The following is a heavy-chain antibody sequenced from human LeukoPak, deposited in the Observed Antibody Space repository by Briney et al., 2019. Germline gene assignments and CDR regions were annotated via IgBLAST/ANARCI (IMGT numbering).Heavy chain of an antibody. D-gene: IGHD2-2*01. CDR2: ISTSSRYI. CDR3: ARADCSSSTCYLRRSWFDP. Sequence: PGGSLRLSCAASGFTLSNYDMNWVRQAPGKGLEWVSSISTSSRYIYYKDSVRGRFTISRDDAKNSLHLEMNSLRAEDTAVYYCARADCSSSTCYLRRSWFDPWGQGTLATVSS. CDR1: GFTLSNYD. J-gene: IGHJ5*02. V-gene: IGHV3-21*01.